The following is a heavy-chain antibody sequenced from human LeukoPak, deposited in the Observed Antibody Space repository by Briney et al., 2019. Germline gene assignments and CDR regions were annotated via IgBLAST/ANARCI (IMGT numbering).Heavy chain of an antibody. CDR2: ISGSGGST. D-gene: IGHD3-10*01. CDR3: AKRWFGESAFDI. Sequence: PGGSLRLSCAASGFTFSSYAMSWVRQAPGKGLEWVSAISGSGGSTYYADSVKGRFTISRDNSKHTLYLQMNSLRAEDTAVYYCAKRWFGESAFDIWGQGTMVTVTS. J-gene: IGHJ3*02. CDR1: GFTFSSYA. V-gene: IGHV3-23*01.